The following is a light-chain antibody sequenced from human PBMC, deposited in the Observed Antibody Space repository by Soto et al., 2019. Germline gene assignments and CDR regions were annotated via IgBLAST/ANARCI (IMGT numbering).Light chain of an antibody. CDR1: QGIKND. V-gene: IGKV1-6*01. CDR3: LQDYSYPLT. Sequence: AIQMTQSPSSLSASVGDRVTITCRASQGIKNDLGWYQQKPGKAPKLLISGASTLQSGVPSRFSGGGSGTDFTLTISSLQPEDFATYYSLQDYSYPLTFGPGTKVDIK. J-gene: IGKJ3*01. CDR2: GAS.